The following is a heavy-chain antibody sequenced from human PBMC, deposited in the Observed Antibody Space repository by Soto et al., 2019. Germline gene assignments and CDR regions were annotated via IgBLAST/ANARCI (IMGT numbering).Heavy chain of an antibody. CDR1: GFIFSTYG. CDR2: ISYDGSNK. J-gene: IGHJ4*02. D-gene: IGHD2-21*01. V-gene: IGHV3-30*18. CDR3: AKRISGQGIDY. Sequence: QVQLVESGGNVVQPGRSLRLSCAASGFIFSTYGMHWVRQAPGKGLEWVAVISYDGSNKYYADSVKGRFTISRDKSKNTLSLQMNSLRPEDTAVYYCAKRISGQGIDYWGQGTLVTVSS.